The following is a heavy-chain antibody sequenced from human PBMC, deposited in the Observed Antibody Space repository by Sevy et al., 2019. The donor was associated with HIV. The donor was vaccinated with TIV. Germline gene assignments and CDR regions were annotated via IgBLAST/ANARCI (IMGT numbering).Heavy chain of an antibody. Sequence: GGSLRLSCAPSGFTFSNYWMSWVRQAPGKGLECVAKINQDGSEKYYLDSVKGRFIVSIDNAKNSLYLQMNSLRDEDSDVYYCARDQITGYKPDSFDPWGQGTLVTVSS. J-gene: IGHJ5*02. V-gene: IGHV3-7*01. CDR2: INQDGSEK. CDR1: GFTFSNYW. CDR3: ARDQITGYKPDSFDP. D-gene: IGHD1-20*01.